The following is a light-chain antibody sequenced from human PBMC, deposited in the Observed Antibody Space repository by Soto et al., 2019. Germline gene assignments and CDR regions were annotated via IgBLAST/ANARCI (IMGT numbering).Light chain of an antibody. CDR3: QQYYSYPFT. CDR1: QGISNY. V-gene: IGKV1-39*01. CDR2: SAS. J-gene: IGKJ3*01. Sequence: DIQLTQSPSSLSASVGDRVTITCRASQGISNYLNWYQQKPGKAPKLLISSASSLQSAVPSRFSGSGSGTDFTLTITSLQPEDFAPYYCQQYYSYPFTLGPGTKVDIK.